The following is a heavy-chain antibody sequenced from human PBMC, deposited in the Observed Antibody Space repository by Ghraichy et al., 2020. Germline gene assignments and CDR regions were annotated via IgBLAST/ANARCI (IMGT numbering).Heavy chain of an antibody. V-gene: IGHV3-53*01. J-gene: IGHJ4*02. Sequence: GGSLRLSCAASGFTVSSNYMSWVRQAPGKGLEWVSVIYSGGSTYYADSVKGRFTISRDNSKNTLYLQMNSLRAEDTAVYYCARAQSSGWYLGQNWGQGTLVTVSS. CDR3: ARAQSSGWYLGQN. D-gene: IGHD6-19*01. CDR1: GFTVSSNY. CDR2: IYSGGST.